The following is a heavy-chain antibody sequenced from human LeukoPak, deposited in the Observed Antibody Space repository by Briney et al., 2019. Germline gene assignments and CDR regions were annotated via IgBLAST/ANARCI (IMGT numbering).Heavy chain of an antibody. CDR2: INSDGSST. V-gene: IGHV3-74*01. CDR1: GFTFSSYW. D-gene: IGHD4-17*01. J-gene: IGHJ4*02. CDR3: ARAPGDYGDYEGYFDY. Sequence: GGSLRLSCAASGFTFSSYWMYWVRRAPGKGLVWVSRINSDGSSTSYADSVKGRFTISRDNAKNSLYLQMNSLRAEDTAVYYCARAPGDYGDYEGYFDYWGQGTLVTVSS.